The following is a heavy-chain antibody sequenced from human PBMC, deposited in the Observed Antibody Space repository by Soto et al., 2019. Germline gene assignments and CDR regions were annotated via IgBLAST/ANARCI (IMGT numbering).Heavy chain of an antibody. V-gene: IGHV3-23*01. Sequence: GGSLRLSCAASGFSLSTYSMAWVRQAAGKGPQWVSGLSGGGANTFYIDSVRGRFTISVDNSKNTVYLQMDSLRADDTAVYYCARWSGYADAWGQGTLVTVS. CDR2: LSGGGANT. CDR3: ARWSGYADA. CDR1: GFSLSTYS. J-gene: IGHJ4*02. D-gene: IGHD4-17*01.